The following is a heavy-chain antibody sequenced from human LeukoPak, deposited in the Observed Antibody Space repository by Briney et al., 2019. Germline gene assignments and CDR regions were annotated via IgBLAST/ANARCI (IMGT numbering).Heavy chain of an antibody. V-gene: IGHV3-21*01. J-gene: IGHJ4*02. CDR2: ISSSSSYI. D-gene: IGHD6-13*01. CDR3: ARDLSYSSSWYYFDY. CDR1: GFTFSSYS. Sequence: GGSLRLSCAASGFTFSSYSMNWVRQAPGKGLEWVSSISSSSSYICYADSVKGRFTISRDNAKNSLYLQMNSLRAEDTAVYYCARDLSYSSSWYYFDYWGQGTLVTVSS.